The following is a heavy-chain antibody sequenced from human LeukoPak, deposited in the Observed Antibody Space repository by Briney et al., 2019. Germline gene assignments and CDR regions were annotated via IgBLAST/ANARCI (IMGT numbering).Heavy chain of an antibody. CDR2: IYYSGTT. J-gene: IGHJ6*02. Sequence: SETLSLTCTVSGSSVSSGGYYWSWIRQRPGKGLEWIGYIYYSGTTYYNPSLKSRVTISVDTSKNQFSLKLSSVTAADTAVYYCARATGYYYGSGRDGPDYYYYGMDVWGQGTTVTVSS. CDR3: ARATGYYYGSGRDGPDYYYYGMDV. CDR1: GSSVSSGGYY. D-gene: IGHD3-10*01. V-gene: IGHV4-31*03.